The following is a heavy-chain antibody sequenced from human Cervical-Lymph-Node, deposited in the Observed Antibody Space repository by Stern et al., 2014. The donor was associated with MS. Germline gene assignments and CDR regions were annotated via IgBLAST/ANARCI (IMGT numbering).Heavy chain of an antibody. J-gene: IGHJ6*02. CDR1: EYTHNNYL. Sequence: QIQLVESGSEVKKPGASVKVSCKGSEYTHNNYLIHWVRQAHGQRPDWMGVINPSGATNYAQKVQDRVTLTTDASTSTFYMELSRLRSEDTAVYYCAVRYCSGGRCYSVPDVWGQGTTVIVSS. V-gene: IGHV1-46*02. D-gene: IGHD2-15*01. CDR3: AVRYCSGGRCYSVPDV. CDR2: INPSGAT.